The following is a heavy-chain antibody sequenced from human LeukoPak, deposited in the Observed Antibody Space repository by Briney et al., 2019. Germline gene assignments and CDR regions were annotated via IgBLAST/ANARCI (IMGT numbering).Heavy chain of an antibody. CDR3: ARAGYSSGWYWVVDY. Sequence: PSETLSLTCTVSGGSISTYYWSWIRQPPGKGLEWIGYIYYSGSTNYNPSLKSRVIISVDKSKNQFSLRLSSVTAADTAVYYCARAGYSSGWYWVVDYWGQGTLVTVSS. J-gene: IGHJ4*02. CDR2: IYYSGST. D-gene: IGHD6-13*01. CDR1: GGSISTYY. V-gene: IGHV4-59*08.